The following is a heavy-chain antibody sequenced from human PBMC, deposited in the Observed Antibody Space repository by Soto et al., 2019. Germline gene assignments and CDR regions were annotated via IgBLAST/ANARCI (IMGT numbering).Heavy chain of an antibody. CDR3: ARDNRRGSYFDY. V-gene: IGHV4-4*02. CDR2: IHHSGST. D-gene: IGHD3-16*01. CDR1: GGSISSSNW. J-gene: IGHJ4*02. Sequence: SETLSLTCAVSGGSISSSNWWSWVRQPPGKGLEWIGEIHHSGSTNYNPSLKSRVTISVDKSKNQFSLKLSSVTAADTAVYYCARDNRRGSYFDYWGQGTLVTVSS.